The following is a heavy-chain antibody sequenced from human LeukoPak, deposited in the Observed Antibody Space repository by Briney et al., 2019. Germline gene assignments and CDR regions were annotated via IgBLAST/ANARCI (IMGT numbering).Heavy chain of an antibody. CDR1: GGSISSYY. CDR3: ARDSCSSTSCYYGMDV. CDR2: IYTSGST. V-gene: IGHV4-4*07. D-gene: IGHD2-2*01. Sequence: SETLSLTCTVSGGSISSYYWSWIRQPPGKGLEWIGRIYTSGSTNYNPSLKSRVTMSVDTSKNQFSLKLSSVTAADTAVYYCARDSCSSTSCYYGMDVWGQGTTVTVSS. J-gene: IGHJ6*02.